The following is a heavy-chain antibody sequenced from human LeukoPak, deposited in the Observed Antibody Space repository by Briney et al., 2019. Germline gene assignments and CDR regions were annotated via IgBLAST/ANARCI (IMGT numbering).Heavy chain of an antibody. J-gene: IGHJ4*02. Sequence: GGSLRLSCEDSGFTFSTHSMNWVRQAPGRGLEWVSYISSSSSTIYYADSVKGRFTISRDNAKNSLYLQMNSLRVEDTAVYYCARDLWGKTAKFDYWGQGTLVTVSS. CDR3: ARDLWGKTAKFDY. CDR2: ISSSSSTI. V-gene: IGHV3-48*01. D-gene: IGHD3-16*01. CDR1: GFTFSTHS.